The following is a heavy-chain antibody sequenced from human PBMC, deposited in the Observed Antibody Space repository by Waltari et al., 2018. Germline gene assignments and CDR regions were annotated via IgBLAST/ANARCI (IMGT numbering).Heavy chain of an antibody. CDR2: INPNSGGT. Sequence: QVQLVQSGAEVKKPGASVKVSCKASGYTCTGYYMHWVRQAPGQGLEWMGWINPNSGGTNNAQKFQRRVTMTRDTSISTAYMGLSRLRSDDTAVYYCARVLGYKAAAGTFVEYFQHWGQGTLVTVSS. D-gene: IGHD6-13*01. V-gene: IGHV1-2*02. J-gene: IGHJ1*01. CDR3: ARVLGYKAAAGTFVEYFQH. CDR1: GYTCTGYY.